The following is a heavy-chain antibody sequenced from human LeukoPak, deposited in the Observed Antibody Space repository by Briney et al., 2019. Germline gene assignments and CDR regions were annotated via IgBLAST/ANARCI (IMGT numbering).Heavy chain of an antibody. Sequence: PGGSLRLSCAASGFTFSSYAMHWVRQAPGKGLEWVAVISYDGSNKYYADSVKGRFTISRDNSKNTLYLQMNSLRAEDTAVYYCARDSYGLIDYWGQGTLVTVSS. CDR2: ISYDGSNK. CDR1: GFTFSSYA. CDR3: ARDSYGLIDY. D-gene: IGHD2-8*01. V-gene: IGHV3-30*04. J-gene: IGHJ4*02.